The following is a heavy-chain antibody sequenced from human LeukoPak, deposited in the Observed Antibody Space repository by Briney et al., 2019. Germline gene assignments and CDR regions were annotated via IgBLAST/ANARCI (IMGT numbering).Heavy chain of an antibody. CDR3: TRDASSRDDSGGYHY. D-gene: IGHD3-22*01. Sequence: SETLSLTCAVSSASVTSLHRAWIRQPAGKGLQWVGRVHFSGSTNYNPSLRSRVAISLDKSKNEVPLTLKSVSAADTAVYYCTRDASSRDDSGGYHYWGRGVLVTVSS. CDR1: SASVTSLH. V-gene: IGHV4-4*07. CDR2: VHFSGST. J-gene: IGHJ4*02.